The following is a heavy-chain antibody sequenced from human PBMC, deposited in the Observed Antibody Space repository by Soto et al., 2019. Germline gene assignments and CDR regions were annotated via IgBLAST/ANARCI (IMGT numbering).Heavy chain of an antibody. D-gene: IGHD2-15*01. CDR2: IIPIFGTT. J-gene: IGHJ2*01. Sequence: QVQLVQSGAEVKKPGSSVKVSCKASGGTFSSYAISWVRQAPGQGLEWMGGIIPIFGTTNYAQKFQGRVTITAYESTSTAYMELSSLRSEDTAMYYCARVVTVVKSFHYWYFDLWGRGTLVTVSS. V-gene: IGHV1-69*12. CDR3: ARVVTVVKSFHYWYFDL. CDR1: GGTFSSYA.